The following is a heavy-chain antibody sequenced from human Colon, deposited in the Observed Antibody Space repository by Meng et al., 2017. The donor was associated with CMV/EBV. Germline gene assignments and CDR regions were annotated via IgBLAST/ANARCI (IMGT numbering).Heavy chain of an antibody. D-gene: IGHD1-26*01. J-gene: IGHJ1*01. CDR2: ISAYTGDT. CDR3: VRESQSGSYIYLQH. Sequence: QFHLVQPGAEVKKPGAPVKVSCKASGYTFTTYVISWVRQAPGQGLEWMGWISAYTGDTYNAKKFQGRVTMTTDTSTSTAYMELRSLRSDDTAVYYCVRESQSGSYIYLQHWGQGTLVTVSS. V-gene: IGHV1-18*01. CDR1: GYTFTTYV.